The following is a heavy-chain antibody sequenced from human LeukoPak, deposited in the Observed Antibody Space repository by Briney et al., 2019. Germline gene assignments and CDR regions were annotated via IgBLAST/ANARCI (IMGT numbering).Heavy chain of an antibody. CDR1: GFTFSSYG. D-gene: IGHD3-10*01. Sequence: PGRSLRLSCAASGFTFSSYGMHWVRQAPGKGLEWVAVIWDDGSNKYYPDSVKGRFTIPRDNSKNTLYLQVNSLRAEDTAVYYCARDANFGYDAFDIWGQGTMVTVSS. V-gene: IGHV3-33*01. CDR2: IWDDGSNK. CDR3: ARDANFGYDAFDI. J-gene: IGHJ3*02.